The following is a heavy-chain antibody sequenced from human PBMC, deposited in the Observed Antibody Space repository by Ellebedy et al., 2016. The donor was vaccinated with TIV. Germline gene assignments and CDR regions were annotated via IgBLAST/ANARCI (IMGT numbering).Heavy chain of an antibody. Sequence: MPGGSLRLSCSVSGGSINNYYWTWIRQLPGQGLAWIGDIHHSGNSHIHPSLKSRVTLSVDTSKNQFSLDMTSVTAADTATYYCARDLGRYGMDVWGQGTTVTVSS. V-gene: IGHV4-59*01. CDR3: ARDLGRYGMDV. J-gene: IGHJ6*02. CDR1: GGSINNYY. CDR2: IHHSGNS.